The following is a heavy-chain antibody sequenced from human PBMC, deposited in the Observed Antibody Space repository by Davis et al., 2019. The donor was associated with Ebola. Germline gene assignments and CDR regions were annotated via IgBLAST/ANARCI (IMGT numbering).Heavy chain of an antibody. D-gene: IGHD5-12*01. CDR3: ARGWLRSKFDY. V-gene: IGHV6-1*01. Sequence: LRLSCDISGDSVSSNNGAWNWIRQSPSRGLEWLGRTYYYRSKWYIDYAESVRGRIIINPDTSKNQMSLQVNSVTPEDTAVYYCARGWLRSKFDYWGRGTLVTVSS. J-gene: IGHJ4*02. CDR2: TYYYRSKWYI. CDR1: GDSVSSNNGA.